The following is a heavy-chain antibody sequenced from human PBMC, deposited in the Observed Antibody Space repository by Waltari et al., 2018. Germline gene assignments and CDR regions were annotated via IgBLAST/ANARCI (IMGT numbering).Heavy chain of an antibody. CDR2: ISYDGRQT. CDR3: VRHLGSGSFFDH. CDR1: GFTFGGYA. D-gene: IGHD1-26*01. J-gene: IGHJ4*02. Sequence: QVHLMESGGGVVQPGRSLRLSCSGSGFTFGGYAIQWVRQAPGKGLEWVSMISYDGRQTYYADSVKGRFTVSRDNSKNTVYLQMNSLRPEDTSIYFCVRHLGSGSFFDHWGQGTLVAVSS. V-gene: IGHV3-30*03.